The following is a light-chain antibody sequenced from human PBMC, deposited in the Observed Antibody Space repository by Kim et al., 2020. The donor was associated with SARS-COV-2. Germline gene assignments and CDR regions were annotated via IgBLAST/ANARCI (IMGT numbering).Light chain of an antibody. CDR2: DAS. J-gene: IGKJ5*01. CDR3: QQRSN. V-gene: IGKV3-11*01. Sequence: APLSLSPGERPSLPCRPSQCVASYLAWYQQHPGQAPWLLIYDASRRATGIPARFRGSGSGTDFTLTIGTLEPEYFAVYYCQQRSNFGQGTRLEIK. CDR1: QCVASY.